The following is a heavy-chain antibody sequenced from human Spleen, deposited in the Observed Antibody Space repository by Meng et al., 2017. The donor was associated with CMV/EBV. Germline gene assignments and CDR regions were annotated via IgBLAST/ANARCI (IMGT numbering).Heavy chain of an antibody. CDR3: ARFATTVLTT. D-gene: IGHD4-17*01. CDR1: GGSVNSPTFY. CDR2: IYYAGST. J-gene: IGHJ4*02. Sequence: CSVSGGSVNSPTFYWSWLRQPPGKGLEWIGYIYYAGSTDYNPSLKSRVTISLDTSKNQFSLKLRSVSAADTAKYYCARFATTVLTTWGQGALVTVSS. V-gene: IGHV4-61*01.